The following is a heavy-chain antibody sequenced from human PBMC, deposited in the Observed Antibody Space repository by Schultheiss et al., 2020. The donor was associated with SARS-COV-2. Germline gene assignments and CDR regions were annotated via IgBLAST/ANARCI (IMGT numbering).Heavy chain of an antibody. CDR1: GGSIRSDHW. Sequence: SETLSLTCTVSGGSIRSDHWWHWVRQSPNRGPEWIGEIFHDGSTSYNPSLSSRVAMSVERSWTQFSLRVTFVTAADTAIYFCARSLAWDSASYMDVWGTGATVTVSS. CDR3: ARSLAWDSASYMDV. CDR2: IFHDGST. V-gene: IGHV4-4*02. D-gene: IGHD1-26*01. J-gene: IGHJ6*03.